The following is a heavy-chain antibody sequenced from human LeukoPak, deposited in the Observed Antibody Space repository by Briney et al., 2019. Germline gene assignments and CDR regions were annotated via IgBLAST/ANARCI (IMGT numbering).Heavy chain of an antibody. CDR1: GYSFTNYA. CDR2: INTNTGNP. Sequence: ASVKVPCKASGYSFTNYAMNWVRQAPGQGLEWMGWINTNTGNPTYAQGFTGRFVFSLDTSVSTTYLQISSLKAEDTAVYYCAREYYSDSSGYLDAFDIWGQGTMVTVSS. V-gene: IGHV7-4-1*02. D-gene: IGHD3-22*01. J-gene: IGHJ3*02. CDR3: AREYYSDSSGYLDAFDI.